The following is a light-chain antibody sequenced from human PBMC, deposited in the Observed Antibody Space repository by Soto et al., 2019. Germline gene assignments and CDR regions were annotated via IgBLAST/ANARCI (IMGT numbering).Light chain of an antibody. Sequence: GDRVTITCRASQGISSALVWYQQKPGKAPKLLIYDASSLESGVPSRFSGSGSGTDFTLTISSLQPEDFATYYCQQFNSYPVAFGQGTKVEIK. CDR3: QQFNSYPVA. V-gene: IGKV1-13*02. CDR1: QGISSA. J-gene: IGKJ1*01. CDR2: DAS.